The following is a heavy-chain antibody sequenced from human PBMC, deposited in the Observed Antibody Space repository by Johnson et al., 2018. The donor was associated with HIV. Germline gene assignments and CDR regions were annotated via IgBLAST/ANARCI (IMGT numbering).Heavy chain of an antibody. V-gene: IGHV3-30-3*01. CDR2: ISYDGSNK. D-gene: IGHD6-13*01. CDR3: ARGIAAAGSDAFDI. CDR1: GFTFSSNY. J-gene: IGHJ3*02. Sequence: QVQLVESGGGLVKPGGSLRLSCAASGFTFSSNYMSWVRQAPGRGLEWVAVISYDGSNKYYADSVKGRFTISRDNSKNTLYLQMNSLRAEDTAVYYCARGIAAAGSDAFDIWGQGTMVTVSS.